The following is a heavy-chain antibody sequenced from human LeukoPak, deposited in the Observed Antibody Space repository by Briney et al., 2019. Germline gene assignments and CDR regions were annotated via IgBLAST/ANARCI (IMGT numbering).Heavy chain of an antibody. D-gene: IGHD3-3*01. CDR2: ISGSGATA. CDR1: GFTFSSHT. CDR3: ARDLVEITIFGVVTPSHFDY. J-gene: IGHJ4*02. Sequence: GGSLRLSCEVSGFTFSSHTMSWVRQAPGKGLEWVSAISGSGATAYYADSVKGRFTISRDNSKNTLYLQMNSLRAEDTAVYYCARDLVEITIFGVVTPSHFDYWGQGTLVTVSS. V-gene: IGHV3-23*01.